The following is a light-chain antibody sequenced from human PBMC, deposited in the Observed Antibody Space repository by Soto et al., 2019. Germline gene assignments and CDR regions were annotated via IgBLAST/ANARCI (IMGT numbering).Light chain of an antibody. CDR3: CSYAGSYTFYV. CDR1: SSDVGGYMH. V-gene: IGLV2-11*01. Sequence: QSALTQPRSVSGSPGQSVTISCTGTSSDVGGYMHVSWYQHHPGKAPKLMIYDVTKRPSGVPDRFSGSKSGNTASLTISGLQAEDEADYYCCSYAGSYTFYVFGTGTKVTVL. J-gene: IGLJ1*01. CDR2: DVT.